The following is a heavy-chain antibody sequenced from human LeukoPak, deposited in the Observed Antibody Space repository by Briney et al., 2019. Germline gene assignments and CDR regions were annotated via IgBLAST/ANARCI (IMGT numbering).Heavy chain of an antibody. CDR1: GFTFSGFG. CDR2: ISSSSSYI. J-gene: IGHJ5*02. Sequence: GGSLRLSCAVSGFTFSGFGMNWVRQAPGKGLEWVSSISSSSSYIYYADSVKGRFTISRDNAKNSLYLQMNSLRAEDTAVYYCARYTGIAAAGTSWGQGTLVTVSS. D-gene: IGHD6-13*01. CDR3: ARYTGIAAAGTS. V-gene: IGHV3-21*01.